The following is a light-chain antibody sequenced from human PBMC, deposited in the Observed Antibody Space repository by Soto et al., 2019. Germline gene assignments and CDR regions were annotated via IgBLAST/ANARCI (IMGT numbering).Light chain of an antibody. CDR3: QQRSDWQT. J-gene: IGKJ3*01. V-gene: IGKV3D-11*02. CDR1: QSISSY. CDR2: DAS. Sequence: EVVLTQSPDTLSLSPGERATLSCWASQSISSYLAWYQQKPGQAPRLLIYDASNRATGIPARFSGSGSGTDFTLTISSIEPEHFAIYDCQQRSDWQTFGRGTKVEIK.